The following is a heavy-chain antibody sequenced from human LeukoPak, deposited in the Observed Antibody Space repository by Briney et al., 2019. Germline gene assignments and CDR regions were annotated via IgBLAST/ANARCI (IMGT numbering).Heavy chain of an antibody. Sequence: SQTLSLTCTVSGGSISSYYWSWIRQPAGKGLEWIGRIYTSGSTNYNPSLKSRVTMSVDTSKNQFSLELSSVTAADTAVYYCARERVTRAYCSGGSCYPSWYYYYYMDVWGKGTTVTVSS. CDR2: IYTSGST. J-gene: IGHJ6*03. CDR3: ARERVTRAYCSGGSCYPSWYYYYYMDV. CDR1: GGSISSYY. D-gene: IGHD2-15*01. V-gene: IGHV4-4*07.